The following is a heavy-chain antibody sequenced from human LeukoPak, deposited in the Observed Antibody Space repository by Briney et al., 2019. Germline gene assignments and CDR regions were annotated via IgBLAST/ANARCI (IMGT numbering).Heavy chain of an antibody. D-gene: IGHD5-24*01. Sequence: GASVKVSCKASGYTLTGYYMHWVRQAPGQGLEWMGWINPNSGGTNYAQKFQGRVTMTRDTSISTAYMELSRLRSDDTAVYYCARDRGYRRDGYNHYDYWGQGTLATVSS. V-gene: IGHV1-2*02. J-gene: IGHJ4*02. CDR2: INPNSGGT. CDR1: GYTLTGYY. CDR3: ARDRGYRRDGYNHYDY.